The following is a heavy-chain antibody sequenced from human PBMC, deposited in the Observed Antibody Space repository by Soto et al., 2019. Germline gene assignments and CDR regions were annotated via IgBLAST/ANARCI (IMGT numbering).Heavy chain of an antibody. J-gene: IGHJ4*02. V-gene: IGHV1-2*04. CDR3: ARPYSSGWYSDWDY. CDR1: GYTFTGYY. D-gene: IGHD6-19*01. CDR2: INPNSGGT. Sequence: GASVKVSCKASGYTFTGYYMHWVRQAPGQGLEWMGRINPNSGGTNYAQKYQGWNTMTRDTSISTAYMELSRLRSDDTAVYYCARPYSSGWYSDWDYWGQGTLVTVSS.